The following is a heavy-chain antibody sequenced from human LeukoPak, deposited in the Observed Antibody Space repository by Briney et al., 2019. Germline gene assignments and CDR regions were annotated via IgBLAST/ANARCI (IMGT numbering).Heavy chain of an antibody. D-gene: IGHD6-13*01. Sequence: PSETLSLTCTVSGGSINSSNYYWGWIRQPPGKGLEWIGIAYYSGSTYYDSSLKSRVTISVDTSKNQFSLKLSSVTAADTAVYYCASTIAAAGTDWGQGTLVTVSS. CDR3: ASTIAAAGTD. CDR1: GGSINSSNYY. V-gene: IGHV4-39*01. J-gene: IGHJ4*02. CDR2: AYYSGST.